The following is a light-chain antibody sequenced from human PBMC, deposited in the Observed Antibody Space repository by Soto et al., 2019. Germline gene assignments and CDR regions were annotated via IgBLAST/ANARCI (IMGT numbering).Light chain of an antibody. CDR1: SSDVGGYNY. Sequence: QSALTQPASVSGSPGQSITISCTGTSSDVGGYNYVSWYQQHPGKAPKLMIYEVSNRHSGVSNRFSGSKSGNTAYLTISGLQAEDEADYYCSSYTSSSTHWVFGGGTKLTVL. CDR3: SSYTSSSTHWV. J-gene: IGLJ3*02. V-gene: IGLV2-14*01. CDR2: EVS.